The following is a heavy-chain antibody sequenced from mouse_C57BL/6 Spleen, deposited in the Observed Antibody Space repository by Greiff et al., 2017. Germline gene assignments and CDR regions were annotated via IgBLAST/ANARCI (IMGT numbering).Heavy chain of an antibody. CDR2: IYPRSGNT. CDR3: ARTYYYGSSYWYFDV. Sequence: QVQLQQSGAELARPGASVKLSCKASGYTFTSYGISWVKQRTGQGLEWIGEIYPRSGNTYYNEKFKGKATLTADKSSSTAYMELRSLTSEDSAVXFCARTYYYGSSYWYFDVWGTGTTVTVSS. D-gene: IGHD1-1*01. J-gene: IGHJ1*03. CDR1: GYTFTSYG. V-gene: IGHV1-81*01.